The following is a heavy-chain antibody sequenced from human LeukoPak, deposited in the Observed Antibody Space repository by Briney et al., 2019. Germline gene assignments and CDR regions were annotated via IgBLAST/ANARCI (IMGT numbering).Heavy chain of an antibody. J-gene: IGHJ4*02. V-gene: IGHV3-23*01. CDR1: GFSFSTYA. Sequence: GGSLRLSCAASGFSFSTYAMSWVRHAPGKGLAWVSAHSGSGDSTYYADSVKARFTISRDNSKNTLYLQMNSLRAEDTAIYYCAKGRSGWPNRLDYWGQGTLVTVSS. CDR3: AKGRSGWPNRLDY. CDR2: HSGSGDST. D-gene: IGHD6-19*01.